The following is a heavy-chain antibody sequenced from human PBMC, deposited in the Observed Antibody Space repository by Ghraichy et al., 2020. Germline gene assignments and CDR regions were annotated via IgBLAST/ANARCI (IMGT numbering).Heavy chain of an antibody. CDR2: ISSSSSYI. D-gene: IGHD3-16*02. CDR3: ARDYSPDYDYVWGSYRGRWFDP. J-gene: IGHJ5*02. Sequence: GGSLRLSCAASGFTFSSYSMNWVRQAPGKGLEWVSSISSSSSYIYYADSVKGRFTISRDNAKNSLYLQMNSLRAEDTAVYYCARDYSPDYDYVWGSYRGRWFDPWGQGTLVTVSS. CDR1: GFTFSSYS. V-gene: IGHV3-21*01.